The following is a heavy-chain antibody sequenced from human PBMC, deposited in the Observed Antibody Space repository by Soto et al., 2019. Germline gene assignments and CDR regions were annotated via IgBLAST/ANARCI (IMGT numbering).Heavy chain of an antibody. D-gene: IGHD3-16*01. CDR2: FNPKTGGP. CDR1: GYTFTDYY. CDR3: AREHAGFGDY. J-gene: IGHJ4*02. Sequence: ASVEVTCKASGYTFTDYYIHWVRQAPGQGLEWLGWFNPKTGGPNYAPKFQGRVTMTRDTSLSTTYMELTRLTSDDTAVYYCAREHAGFGDYWGPGTLVTVAS. V-gene: IGHV1-2*02.